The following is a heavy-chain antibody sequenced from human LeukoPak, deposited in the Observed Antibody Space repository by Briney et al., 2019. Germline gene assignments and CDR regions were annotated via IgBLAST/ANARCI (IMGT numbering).Heavy chain of an antibody. J-gene: IGHJ4*02. CDR2: ISSSSSYI. CDR1: GFTFSSYS. V-gene: IGHV3-21*01. Sequence: GGSLRLSCAASGFTFSSYSMNWVRQAPGKGLEWVSSISSSSSYIYYADSVKGRFTISRDNSKNTLYLQMNSLRAEDTAVYYCAADFDWLLFHWGQGTLVTVSS. D-gene: IGHD3-9*01. CDR3: AADFDWLLFH.